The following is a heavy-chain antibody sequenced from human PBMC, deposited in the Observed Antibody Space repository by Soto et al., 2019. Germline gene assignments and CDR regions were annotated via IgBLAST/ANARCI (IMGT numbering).Heavy chain of an antibody. CDR3: AMWAGGIDP. D-gene: IGHD3-16*01. V-gene: IGHV4-59*01. CDR2: IYYSGST. Sequence: QVQLQESGPGLVKPSETLSLTCTVSGGSISSYYWSWIRQPPGKGLEWIGYIYYSGSTNYNPSLKSRVTISVDTSKNQFSLKLSSVTAADTAVYYCAMWAGGIDPWGQGTLVTVSS. J-gene: IGHJ5*02. CDR1: GGSISSYY.